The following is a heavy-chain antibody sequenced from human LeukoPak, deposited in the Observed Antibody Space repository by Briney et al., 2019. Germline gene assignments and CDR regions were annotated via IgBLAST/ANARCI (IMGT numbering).Heavy chain of an antibody. V-gene: IGHV3-23*01. D-gene: IGHD5-24*01. Sequence: GSLKLSCAASGFTVSSYAMTWVRQAPGKGLEWVSAIGYSAGDTYYADSVKGRFTISRDNSMNTLYLQMSSLRADDTALYYCAKDDDGYPHGVDHWGQGTLVTASS. CDR2: IGYSAGDT. CDR1: GFTVSSYA. J-gene: IGHJ4*02. CDR3: AKDDDGYPHGVDH.